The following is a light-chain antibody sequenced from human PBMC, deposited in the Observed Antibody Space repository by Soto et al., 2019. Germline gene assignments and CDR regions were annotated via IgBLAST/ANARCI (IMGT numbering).Light chain of an antibody. J-gene: IGKJ1*01. CDR1: QSISSW. CDR3: QQTYSTPWT. V-gene: IGKV1-39*01. CDR2: AAS. Sequence: DIQMTQSPSTLSASVGDRVTITCRASQSISSWLAWYQQKPGKAPKLLIYAASTLQSGVPSRFSGSGSGTDFTLTINSLQPEDFATIYCQQTYSTPWTFGQGTKVDI.